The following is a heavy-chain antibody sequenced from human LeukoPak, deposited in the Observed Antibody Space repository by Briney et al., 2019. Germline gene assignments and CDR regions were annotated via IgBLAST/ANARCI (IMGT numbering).Heavy chain of an antibody. V-gene: IGHV4-59*08. CDR1: GGSISSYY. CDR3: ARADNWNDGLDYYYYYMDV. J-gene: IGHJ6*03. D-gene: IGHD1-1*01. CDR2: IYYSGST. Sequence: SETLSLTCTVSGGSISSYYWSWIRQPPGKGLEWIGYIYYSGSTNYNPSLKSRVTISVDTSKNQFSLKLSSVTAADTAVYYCARADNWNDGLDYYYYYMDVWGKGTTVTISS.